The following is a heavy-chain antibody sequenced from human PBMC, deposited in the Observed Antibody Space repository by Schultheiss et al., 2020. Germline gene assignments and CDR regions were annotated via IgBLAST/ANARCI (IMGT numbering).Heavy chain of an antibody. CDR1: GFTFSSYS. CDR3: AREADSSGWYANWFDP. V-gene: IGHV3-21*01. J-gene: IGHJ5*02. CDR2: ISSSSSYI. Sequence: GGSLRLSCAASGFTFSSYSMNWVRQAPGKGLEWVSSISSSSSYIYYADSVKGRFTISRDNAKNSLYLQMNSLRAEDTAVYYCAREADSSGWYANWFDPWGQGTLVTVSS. D-gene: IGHD6-19*01.